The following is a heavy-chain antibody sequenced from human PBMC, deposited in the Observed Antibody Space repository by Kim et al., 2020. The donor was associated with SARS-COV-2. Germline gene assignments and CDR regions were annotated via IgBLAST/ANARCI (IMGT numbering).Heavy chain of an antibody. J-gene: IGHJ4*02. CDR3: AKDIREEYYYGGGGFDY. CDR2: ISWNSGSI. V-gene: IGHV3-9*01. Sequence: GGSLRLSCAASGFTFDDYAMHWVRQAPGKGLEWVSGISWNSGSIGYADSVKGRFTISRDNAKNSLYLQMNSLRAEDTALYYCAKDIREEYYYGGGGFDYWGQGTLVTVSS. CDR1: GFTFDDYA. D-gene: IGHD3-10*01.